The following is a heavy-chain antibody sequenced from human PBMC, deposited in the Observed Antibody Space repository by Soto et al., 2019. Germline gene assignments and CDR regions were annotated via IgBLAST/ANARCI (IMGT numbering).Heavy chain of an antibody. V-gene: IGHV3-23*01. Sequence: GGSLRPSCAASGFIFSNHAMNWVRQAPGKGLEWVSGIVGNGGTTHYADSVKGRFTISRDNSKNTLYLQMDSLRAEDTALYYCAKVLYGFTYGKYDYWGQGTLVTVSS. CDR1: GFIFSNHA. CDR2: IVGNGGTT. J-gene: IGHJ4*02. CDR3: AKVLYGFTYGKYDY. D-gene: IGHD5-18*01.